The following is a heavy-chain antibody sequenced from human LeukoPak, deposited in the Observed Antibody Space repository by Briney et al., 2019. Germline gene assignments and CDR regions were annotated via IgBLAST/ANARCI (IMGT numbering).Heavy chain of an antibody. CDR3: AKDYDSSGYCDY. J-gene: IGHJ4*02. Sequence: GGSLRLSCAASGFSFSSYNMNWVRLTPGKGLEWVSSITSSSTYTFYADSVKGRFTISRDNSKNTLYLQMNSLRAEDTAVYYCAKDYDSSGYCDYWGQGTLVTVSS. V-gene: IGHV3-21*01. CDR2: ITSSSTYT. CDR1: GFSFSSYN. D-gene: IGHD3-22*01.